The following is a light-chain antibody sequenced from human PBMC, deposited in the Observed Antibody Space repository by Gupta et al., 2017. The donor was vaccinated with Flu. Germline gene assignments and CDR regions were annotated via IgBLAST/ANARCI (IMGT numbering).Light chain of an antibody. J-gene: IGKJ1*01. CDR2: DAS. CDR3: QQRSNWWT. Sequence: EIVLTQSPATLSLSPGERATLSCRASQSVSSYLAWYQQKPGQAPRLLIYDASNMATGIPARFSGRGSGTDFTLTSSSLEPEDFAVYYCQQRSNWWTFGQGTKVEIK. V-gene: IGKV3-11*01. CDR1: QSVSSY.